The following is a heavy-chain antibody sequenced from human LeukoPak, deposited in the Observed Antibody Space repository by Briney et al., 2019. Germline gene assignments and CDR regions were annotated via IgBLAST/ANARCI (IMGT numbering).Heavy chain of an antibody. D-gene: IGHD7-27*01. Sequence: PSETLSLTCTVSGYSISSGYYWGWIRQPPEKGLEWIGSIFHNGNTYYNPSLKSRVTISVDTSKNQFSLKLSSVTAADTAVYYCARGDPGDFDYWGQGTLVTVSS. J-gene: IGHJ4*02. CDR2: IFHNGNT. V-gene: IGHV4-38-2*02. CDR3: ARGDPGDFDY. CDR1: GYSISSGYY.